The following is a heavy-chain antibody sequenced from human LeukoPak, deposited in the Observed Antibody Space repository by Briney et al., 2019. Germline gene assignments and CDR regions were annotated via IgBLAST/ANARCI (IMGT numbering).Heavy chain of an antibody. D-gene: IGHD1-26*01. CDR3: ARGGSYQTRAFDI. J-gene: IGHJ3*02. Sequence: PSQTLSLTCTVSGGSISSGGYYWRWIRQPAGKGLEWIGRIYTSGSTNYNPSLKSRVTISVDTSKNQFSLKLSSVTAADTAVYYCARGGSYQTRAFDIWGQGTMVTVSS. V-gene: IGHV4-61*02. CDR1: GGSISSGGYY. CDR2: IYTSGST.